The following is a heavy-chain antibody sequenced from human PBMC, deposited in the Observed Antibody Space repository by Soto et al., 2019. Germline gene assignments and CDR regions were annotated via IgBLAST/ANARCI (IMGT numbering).Heavy chain of an antibody. CDR2: IYYNDDR. CDR1: GFSFTTAGVA. V-gene: IGHV2-5*01. J-gene: IGHJ4*02. CDR3: AHSDGGYEIIYFDF. Sequence: VSGPTLVNPTQTLTLTCTFSGFSFTTAGVAVGWIRQTPGGALEWLTLIYYNDDRRFSPSLKTRLTITGDTSKNQVVLSRTNVDPGDTATYFCAHSDGGYEIIYFDFWGQGIPVTVSS. D-gene: IGHD5-12*01.